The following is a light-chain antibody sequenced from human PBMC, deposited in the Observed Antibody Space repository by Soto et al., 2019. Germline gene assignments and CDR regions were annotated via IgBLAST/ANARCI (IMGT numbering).Light chain of an antibody. CDR3: LQDIKYPWT. CDR1: QCDGNA. Sequence: IPMPQSPSSVSASVGDLGTISWRASQCDGNALGWYQQKPGKPPKVLIYGASILHSGVPPRFGGRGSVTDCTLAISSLQPEDSATYYCLQDIKYPWTFGQGTKVDIK. J-gene: IGKJ1*01. V-gene: IGKV1-6*01. CDR2: GAS.